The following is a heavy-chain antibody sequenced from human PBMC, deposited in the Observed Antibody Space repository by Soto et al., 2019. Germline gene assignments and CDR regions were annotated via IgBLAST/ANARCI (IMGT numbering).Heavy chain of an antibody. V-gene: IGHV3-23*01. J-gene: IGHJ6*01. Sequence: GGSLRLSCAASGFTFSSYSMSWVRQAPGKGLEWVSAISGSGGSTYYADSVKGRFTISRDNSKNTLYLQMNSLRAEDTAVYYCAKDGVYRSGWEYHHGMDVWGQGNTVTVS. CDR3: AKDGVYRSGWEYHHGMDV. D-gene: IGHD6-19*01. CDR2: ISGSGGST. CDR1: GFTFSSYS.